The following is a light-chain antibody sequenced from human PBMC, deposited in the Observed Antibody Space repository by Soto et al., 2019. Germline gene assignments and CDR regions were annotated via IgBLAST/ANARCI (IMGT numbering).Light chain of an antibody. V-gene: IGLV2-14*01. CDR3: SSYTSSRTYVV. Sequence: QSALTQPASVSGSPGQSITISCTGTSSDVGGYNYVSWYQQHPGKAPKLIIYDVSNRPSGVSNRFSGSKSGNTASLTISGLQDEDEADYYCSSYTSSRTYVVFGGGTKLTVL. J-gene: IGLJ2*01. CDR2: DVS. CDR1: SSDVGGYNY.